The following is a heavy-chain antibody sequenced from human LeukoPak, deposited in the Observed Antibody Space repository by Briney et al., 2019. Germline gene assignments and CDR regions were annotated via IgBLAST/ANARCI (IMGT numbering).Heavy chain of an antibody. CDR3: ARITTGQWLVRGHKYYFDY. V-gene: IGHV3-66*01. Sequence: GRSLRLSCTASRFTFRTSGMHWVRQAPGKGLEWVSVIYSGGSTYYADSVKGRFTISRDNSKNTLYLQMNSLRAEDTAVYYCARITTGQWLVRGHKYYFDYWGQGTLVTVSS. D-gene: IGHD6-19*01. CDR2: IYSGGST. J-gene: IGHJ4*02. CDR1: RFTFRTSG.